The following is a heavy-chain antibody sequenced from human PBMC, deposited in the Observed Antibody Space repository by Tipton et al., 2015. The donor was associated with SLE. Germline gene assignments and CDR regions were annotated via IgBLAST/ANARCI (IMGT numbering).Heavy chain of an antibody. Sequence: SLRLSCAASGFTFDDYAMHWVRQAPGKGLEWVSGISWNSGSIGYADSVKGRFTISRDNSKNTLYLQMNSLRAEDTAVYYCAKEMATIPDAFDIWGQGTMVTVSS. V-gene: IGHV3-9*01. CDR2: ISWNSGSI. D-gene: IGHD5-24*01. CDR1: GFTFDDYA. J-gene: IGHJ3*02. CDR3: AKEMATIPDAFDI.